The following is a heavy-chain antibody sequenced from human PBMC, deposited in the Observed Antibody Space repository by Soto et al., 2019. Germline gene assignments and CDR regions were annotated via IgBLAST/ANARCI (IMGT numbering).Heavy chain of an antibody. CDR3: AKSVGSFGSGSANHNWFDP. CDR2: ISGSGGST. CDR1: GFTFSSYA. J-gene: IGHJ5*02. Sequence: PGGSQRLSCAASGFTFSSYAMSWVRQAPGKGLEWVSAISGSGGSTYYADSVKGRFTISRDNSKNTLYLQMNSLRAEDTAVYYCAKSVGSFGSGSANHNWFDPWGQGTLVTVSA. V-gene: IGHV3-23*01. D-gene: IGHD3-10*01.